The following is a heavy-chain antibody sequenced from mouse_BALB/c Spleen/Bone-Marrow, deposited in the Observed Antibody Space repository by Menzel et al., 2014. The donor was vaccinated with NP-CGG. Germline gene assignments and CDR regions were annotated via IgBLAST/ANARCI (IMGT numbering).Heavy chain of an antibody. J-gene: IGHJ2*01. V-gene: IGHV1S22*01. Sequence: LQQPGSELVRPGASVKLSCKASGYTFTSYWMHWVRQRHGQGFEWIGNIYPGSGRTYYDEKFKNKVSLTVDTSSSTAYMHRSSLTSEDSAVYYCTRREGAYYGNYVGYFDYWGQGTTLTVSS. CDR2: IYPGSGRT. CDR3: TRREGAYYGNYVGYFDY. D-gene: IGHD2-10*01. CDR1: GYTFTSYW.